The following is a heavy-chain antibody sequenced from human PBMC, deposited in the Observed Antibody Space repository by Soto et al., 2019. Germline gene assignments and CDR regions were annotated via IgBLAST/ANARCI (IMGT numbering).Heavy chain of an antibody. CDR1: GFTFSSYS. D-gene: IGHD3-16*01. CDR3: ARDLASFGGVLFYRYFDY. V-gene: IGHV3-21*01. J-gene: IGHJ4*02. Sequence: PGGSLRLSCAASGFTFSSYSMNWVRQAPGKGLEWVSSISSSSSYIYYADSVKGRFTISRDNAKNSLYLQMNSLRAEDTAVYYCARDLASFGGVLFYRYFDYWGQGTLVTVSS. CDR2: ISSSSSYI.